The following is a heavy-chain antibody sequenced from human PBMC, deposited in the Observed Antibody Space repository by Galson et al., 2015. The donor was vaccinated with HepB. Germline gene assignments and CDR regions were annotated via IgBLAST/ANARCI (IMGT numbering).Heavy chain of an antibody. CDR1: GFTFSNYA. V-gene: IGHV3-23*01. D-gene: IGHD5-24*01. CDR3: AGRRWVPELLGRGTDAFDF. CDR2: ISGGGGST. J-gene: IGHJ3*01. Sequence: SLRLSCAASGFTFSNYAMSWVRQAPGKGLEWVSAISGGGGSTYYADSVKGRFTISRDNSKNTLYLQMNSLRAEDTAVYYCAGRRWVPELLGRGTDAFDFWGRGTMVTVSS.